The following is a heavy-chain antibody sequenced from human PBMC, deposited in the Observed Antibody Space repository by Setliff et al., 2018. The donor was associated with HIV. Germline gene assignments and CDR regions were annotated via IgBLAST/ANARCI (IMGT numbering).Heavy chain of an antibody. J-gene: IGHJ4*02. V-gene: IGHV3-11*05. CDR3: AKVGA. CDR2: ISKSGDYS. CDR1: GSTFSDHY. Sequence: GGSLRLSCAASGSTFSDHYMNWVRQAPGKGLEWVSYISKSGDYSNYADSVRGRFTISRDNAKNSLYLQMNSLRAEDTAVYYCAKVGAWGQGTLVTVSS.